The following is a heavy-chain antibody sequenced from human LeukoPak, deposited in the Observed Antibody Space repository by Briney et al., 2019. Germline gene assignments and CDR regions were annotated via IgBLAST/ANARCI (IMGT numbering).Heavy chain of an antibody. D-gene: IGHD6-19*01. J-gene: IGHJ4*02. V-gene: IGHV1-69*05. CDR1: GGTFSSYA. CDR3: ARDGIAVAGPSVYFDY. Sequence: SVKVSCKASGGTFSSYAINWVRQAPGQGLKWMGRIIPIFGTANYAQKFQGRVTITTDESTSTAYMELSSLRSEDTAVYYCARDGIAVAGPSVYFDYWGQGTLVTVSS. CDR2: IIPIFGTA.